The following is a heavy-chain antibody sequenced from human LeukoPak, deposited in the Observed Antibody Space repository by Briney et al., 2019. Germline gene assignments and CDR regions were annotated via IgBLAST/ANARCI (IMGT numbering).Heavy chain of an antibody. D-gene: IGHD3-16*02. CDR2: INHSGST. CDR1: GGSFSGYY. J-gene: IGHJ1*01. V-gene: IGHV4-34*01. Sequence: KPSETLSLTCAVYGGSFSGYYWSWIRQPPGKGLEWIGEINHSGSTNYNPSLKSRVTISVDTSKNQFSLKLSSVTAADTAVYYCARLAYDYVWGSYRSTEYFQHWGQGTLVTVSS. CDR3: ARLAYDYVWGSYRSTEYFQH.